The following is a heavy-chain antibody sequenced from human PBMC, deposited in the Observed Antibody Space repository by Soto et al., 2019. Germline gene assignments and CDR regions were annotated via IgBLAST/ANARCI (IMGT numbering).Heavy chain of an antibody. V-gene: IGHV4-59*01. CDR3: AREGNLGRWLQPLDF. J-gene: IGHJ4*02. CDR2: IHYNGNT. D-gene: IGHD5-12*01. Sequence: QVQLQVSAPGLVKPSETLSLTCTVSGDSISASSWSWVRQPPGKGLEWIGNIHYNGNTKYNPSLKNWVNKAIDKSKNQVSLKLISVTAADTAKYFCAREGNLGRWLQPLDFWGQGTLVTVSS. CDR1: GDSISASS.